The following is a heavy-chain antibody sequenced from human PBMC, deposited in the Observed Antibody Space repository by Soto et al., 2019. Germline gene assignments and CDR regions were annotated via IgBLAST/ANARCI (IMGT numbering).Heavy chain of an antibody. CDR3: AKDLPDYGDYVVGY. CDR2: MSGSGGTT. J-gene: IGHJ4*02. Sequence: GGSLRLSCAASGFTFSSYAMSWVRQAPGKGLEWVSVMSGSGGTTYYADSVKGRFTISRDNSKNTVYLQMNSLRAEDTAVYYCAKDLPDYGDYVVGYWGQGTLVTVSS. D-gene: IGHD4-17*01. CDR1: GFTFSSYA. V-gene: IGHV3-23*01.